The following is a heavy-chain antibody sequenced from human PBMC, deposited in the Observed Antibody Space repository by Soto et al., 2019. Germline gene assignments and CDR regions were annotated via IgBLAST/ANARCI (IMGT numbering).Heavy chain of an antibody. J-gene: IGHJ4*02. CDR2: IIPIFGTA. V-gene: IGHV1-69*13. CDR3: ARLIGAREEGY. CDR1: GGTFSSYS. D-gene: IGHD6-6*01. Sequence: GASVKVSCTASGGTFSSYSISWVRQAPGQGLEWMGGIIPIFGTANYAQKFQGRVTITADESTSTAYMELSSLRSEDTAVYYCARLIGAREEGYWGQGTLVTVSS.